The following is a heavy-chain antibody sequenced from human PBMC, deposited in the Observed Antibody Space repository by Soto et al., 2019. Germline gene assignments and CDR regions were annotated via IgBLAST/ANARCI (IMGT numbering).Heavy chain of an antibody. V-gene: IGHV4-39*01. Sequence: QLQLQESGPGLVKPSETLSLTCTVSGGSISSSSYYWGWIRQPPGKGLEWIGSINYSGSTYYNPSLKGRVTISVDTSKNQFSLKLSSVTAADTAVYYCARRRKVVPAAMRYYYYYMDVWGKGTTVTVSS. J-gene: IGHJ6*03. CDR2: INYSGST. CDR3: ARRRKVVPAAMRYYYYYMDV. D-gene: IGHD2-2*01. CDR1: GGSISSSSYY.